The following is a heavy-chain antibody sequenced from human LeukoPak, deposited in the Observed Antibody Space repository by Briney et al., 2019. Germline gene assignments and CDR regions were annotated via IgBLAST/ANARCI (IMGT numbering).Heavy chain of an antibody. J-gene: IGHJ4*02. Sequence: ASVKVSCKASGYTFTSYDINWVRQATGQGLEWMGWMNPNSGNTGYAQKFQGRVTITWNTSISTAYMEPSSLRSEDTAVYYCARGGFAYYYDSSGYSIDYWGQGTLVTVSS. CDR1: GYTFTSYD. CDR2: MNPNSGNT. V-gene: IGHV1-8*03. D-gene: IGHD3-22*01. CDR3: ARGGFAYYYDSSGYSIDY.